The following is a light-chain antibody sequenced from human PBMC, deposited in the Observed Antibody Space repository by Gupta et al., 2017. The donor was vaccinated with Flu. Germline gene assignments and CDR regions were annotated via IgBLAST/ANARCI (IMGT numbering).Light chain of an antibody. J-gene: IGKJ2*01. Sequence: ETATLSCETSQRVINNQLAWYQQRPGQAPRLLIYGASSRATGIPDRFSGSGSGTDFTLTISRLEPEDFALYYCQQNGIPPEAFGQGTKLEVK. CDR3: QQNGIPPEA. V-gene: IGKV3-20*01. CDR1: QRVINNQ. CDR2: GAS.